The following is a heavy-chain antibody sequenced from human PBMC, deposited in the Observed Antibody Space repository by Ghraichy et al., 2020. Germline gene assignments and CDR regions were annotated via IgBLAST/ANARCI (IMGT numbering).Heavy chain of an antibody. CDR2: IYYSGST. CDR3: ARVAGSSWYSEGIDY. D-gene: IGHD6-13*01. J-gene: IGHJ4*02. V-gene: IGHV4-59*01. Sequence: SETLSLTCTVSGGSISSYYWSWIRQPPGKGLEWIGYIYYSGSTNYNPSLKSRVTISVDTSKNQFSLKLSSVTAADTAVYYCARVAGSSWYSEGIDYWGQGTLVTVSS. CDR1: GGSISSYY.